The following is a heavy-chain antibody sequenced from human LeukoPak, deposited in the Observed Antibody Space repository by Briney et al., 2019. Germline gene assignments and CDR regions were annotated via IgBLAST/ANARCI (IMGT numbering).Heavy chain of an antibody. V-gene: IGHV4-39*01. D-gene: IGHD2-15*01. CDR2: IYHSGST. CDR1: GGSISSSSYY. CDR3: ARHWIGGSCSSEFDY. Sequence: PSETLTLTCTVSGGSISSSSYYWGWIRQPPGKGLEWIGSIYHSGSTYYNPSLKSRVTVSVDTSKNQFSLKLSSVTAADTAVYYCARHWIGGSCSSEFDYWGQGTLVTVSS. J-gene: IGHJ4*02.